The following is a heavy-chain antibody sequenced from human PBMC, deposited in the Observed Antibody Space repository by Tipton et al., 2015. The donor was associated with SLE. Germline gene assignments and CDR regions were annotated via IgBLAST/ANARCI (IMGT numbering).Heavy chain of an antibody. D-gene: IGHD2-2*01. CDR1: GYTFTDYY. J-gene: IGHJ4*02. CDR2: INPDSGDT. V-gene: IGHV1-2*02. CDR3: ARNAPNLAQPGDY. Sequence: QVQLVQSGPEVKKPGASVKVSCQASGYTFTDYYMHWMRQAPGQGLEWMGCINPDSGDTNYAQKFQGRFTMTRDMSMSTAYMELNSLKSDDTAVYFCARNAPNLAQPGDYWGQGTLVTVSS.